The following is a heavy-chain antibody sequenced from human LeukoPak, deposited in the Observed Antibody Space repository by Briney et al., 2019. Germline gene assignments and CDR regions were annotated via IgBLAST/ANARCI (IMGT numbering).Heavy chain of an antibody. J-gene: IGHJ4*02. CDR3: ASDYYDGSAYYSYYEY. Sequence: GGSLRLSCVASGFTFSSYAMHWVRQAPGKGLEWVAVISYDGSNKYEADSVKGRFTISRDNSKNTLSLQMNSLRAEDTAVYYCASDYYDGSAYYSYYEYWGQGTLVTVSS. CDR1: GFTFSSYA. D-gene: IGHD3-22*01. CDR2: ISYDGSNK. V-gene: IGHV3-30*14.